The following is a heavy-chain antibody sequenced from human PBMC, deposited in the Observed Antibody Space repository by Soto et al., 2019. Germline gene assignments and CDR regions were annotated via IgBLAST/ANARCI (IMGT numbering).Heavy chain of an antibody. J-gene: IGHJ4*02. CDR2: ISQSGDT. Sequence: SETLSLTCSIYSGSFSGYYWSWIRQPPGKGLEWIGEISQSGDTNYSPSLKSRVSISIDTSKKQFSLNLASVSAADTAVYYCARAPKVSGSSQTRPDFWGQGTLVTVSS. D-gene: IGHD6-6*01. CDR1: SGSFSGYY. CDR3: ARAPKVSGSSQTRPDF. V-gene: IGHV4-34*01.